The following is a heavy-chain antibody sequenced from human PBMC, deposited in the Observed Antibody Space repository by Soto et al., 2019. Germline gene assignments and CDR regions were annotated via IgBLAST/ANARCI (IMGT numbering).Heavy chain of an antibody. CDR3: ARDHRYWSSTSCYSDMDV. Sequence: QVQLQESGPGLVKPSGTLSLTCAVSSGSISSSNWWSWVRQPPGKGLEWIGEIYHSGSTNYNPSLKSRVTISVDKSKNQFSLKLSSVTAADTAVYYCARDHRYWSSTSCYSDMDVWGKGTTVTVSS. D-gene: IGHD2-2*01. V-gene: IGHV4-4*02. CDR1: SGSISSSNW. CDR2: IYHSGST. J-gene: IGHJ6*03.